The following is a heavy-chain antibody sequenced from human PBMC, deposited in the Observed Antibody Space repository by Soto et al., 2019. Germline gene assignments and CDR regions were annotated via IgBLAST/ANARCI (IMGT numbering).Heavy chain of an antibody. D-gene: IGHD6-13*01. CDR1: GFTFSSYS. CDR2: ISSSSSYI. CDR3: ARSPVSSWYRWFDP. Sequence: EVQLVESGGGLVKPGGSLRLSCAVSGFTFSSYSMNWVRQSPGKGLEWVSSISSSSSYIYYVDSVKGRFTISRDNAKNPLYLQMNSLRAEDTAVYYCARSPVSSWYRWFDPWGQGTLVTVSS. J-gene: IGHJ5*02. V-gene: IGHV3-21*01.